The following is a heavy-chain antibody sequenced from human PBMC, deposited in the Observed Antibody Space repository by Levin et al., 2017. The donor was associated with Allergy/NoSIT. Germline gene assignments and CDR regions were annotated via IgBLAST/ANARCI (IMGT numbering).Heavy chain of an antibody. J-gene: IGHJ6*03. D-gene: IGHD6-19*01. CDR3: ARDGYSSGWSLDDYYYMDV. Sequence: GESLKISCAASGFTFSSYWMSWVRQAPGKGLEWVANIKQDGSEKYYVDSVKGRFTISRDNGKNSLYLQMNSLRAEDTAVYYCARDGYSSGWSLDDYYYMDVWGEGTTVTVSS. V-gene: IGHV3-7*04. CDR1: GFTFSSYW. CDR2: IKQDGSEK.